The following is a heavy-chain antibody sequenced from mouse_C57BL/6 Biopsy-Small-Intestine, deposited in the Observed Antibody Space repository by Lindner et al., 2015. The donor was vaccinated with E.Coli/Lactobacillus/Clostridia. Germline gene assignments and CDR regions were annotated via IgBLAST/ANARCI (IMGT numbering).Heavy chain of an antibody. V-gene: IGHV1-82*01. CDR2: IYPGDGDT. CDR1: GYAFSSSW. CDR3: ATYEGYFAWFTY. J-gene: IGHJ3*01. D-gene: IGHD2-3*01. Sequence: VQLQESGPELVKPGASVKISCKASGYAFSSSWMNWVKQRPGKGLEWIGRIYPGDGDTNYNGKFKNKATLTADKSSSTAYMQLSSLTSEDSAVYFCATYEGYFAWFTYWGQGTLVTVSA.